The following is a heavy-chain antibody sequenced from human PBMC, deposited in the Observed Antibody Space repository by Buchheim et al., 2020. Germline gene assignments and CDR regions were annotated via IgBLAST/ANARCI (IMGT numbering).Heavy chain of an antibody. CDR1: GGSISSGGYY. CDR3: AREQGIQLYLRGGAFDI. V-gene: IGHV4-31*01. J-gene: IGHJ3*02. Sequence: QVQLQESGPGLVKPSQTLSLTCTVSGGSISSGGYYWSWIRQHPGKGLEWIGYIYYSGSTYYNPSLQIPVTISVDTSKNQFSLKLSSVTAADTAVYYCAREQGIQLYLRGGAFDIWGQGT. CDR2: IYYSGST. D-gene: IGHD5-18*01.